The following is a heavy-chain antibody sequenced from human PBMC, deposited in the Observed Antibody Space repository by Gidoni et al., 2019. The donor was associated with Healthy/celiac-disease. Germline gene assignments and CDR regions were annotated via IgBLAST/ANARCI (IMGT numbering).Heavy chain of an antibody. J-gene: IGHJ6*03. V-gene: IGHV4-31*03. CDR1: GGSISSGGYY. CDR2: IYYSGST. D-gene: IGHD3-10*01. Sequence: QVQLQEAGPGLVKPSQTLSLTCTVPGGSISSGGYYWSGIRQHPGKGLGWIGYIYYSGSTYYNPSLKSRVTISVDTSKNQFSLKLSSVTAADTAVYYCARDGYYGSGSYYNGGGYYMDVWGKGTTVTVSS. CDR3: ARDGYYGSGSYYNGGGYYMDV.